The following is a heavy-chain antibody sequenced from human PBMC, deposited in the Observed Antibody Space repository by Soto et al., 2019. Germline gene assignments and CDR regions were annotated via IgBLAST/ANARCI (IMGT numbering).Heavy chain of an antibody. J-gene: IGHJ4*02. CDR1: VYSFTSYW. Sequence: GESLKISCKGSVYSFTSYWISWVRQMPGKGLEWMGRIDPSDSYTNYSPSFQGHVTISADKSISTAYLQWSSLKASDTAMYYCAAGVVGATTPLFDYWGQGTLVTVSS. V-gene: IGHV5-10-1*01. CDR3: AAGVVGATTPLFDY. CDR2: IDPSDSYT. D-gene: IGHD1-26*01.